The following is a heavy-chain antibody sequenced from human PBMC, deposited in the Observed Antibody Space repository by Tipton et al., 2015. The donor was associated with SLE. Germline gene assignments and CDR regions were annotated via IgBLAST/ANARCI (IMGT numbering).Heavy chain of an antibody. Sequence: SLRLSCAASGFTFSSYSMNWVRQAPGKGLEWVSSISSSSSYIYYADSVKGRFTISRDNAKNSLYLQMNSLRAEDTAVYYCAREYCSSTSCHKDYDGMDVWGQGTTVTVSS. CDR2: ISSSSSYI. V-gene: IGHV3-21*01. CDR1: GFTFSSYS. J-gene: IGHJ6*02. CDR3: AREYCSSTSCHKDYDGMDV. D-gene: IGHD2-2*02.